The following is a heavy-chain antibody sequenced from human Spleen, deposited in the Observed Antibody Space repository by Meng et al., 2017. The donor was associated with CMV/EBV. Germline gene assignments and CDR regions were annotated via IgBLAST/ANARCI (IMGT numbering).Heavy chain of an antibody. CDR2: INPNSGGT. D-gene: IGHD3-3*01. CDR1: TNYF. J-gene: IGHJ5*02. V-gene: IGHV1-2*02. Sequence: TNYFKQWVRQAPGQGLEWMGWINPNSGGTNYAQKFQGRVTMTRDTSTSSVFMELRSLRPDDTALYYCARDGILRFLEWAAPGGWFDPWGQGTLVTVSS. CDR3: ARDGILRFLEWAAPGGWFDP.